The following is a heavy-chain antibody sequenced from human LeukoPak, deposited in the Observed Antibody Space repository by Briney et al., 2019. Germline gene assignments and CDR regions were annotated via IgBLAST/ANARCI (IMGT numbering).Heavy chain of an antibody. CDR2: INHRGST. CDR3: ARGLDSSSDY. CDR1: GGSFSGYY. J-gene: IGHJ4*02. V-gene: IGHV4-34*01. Sequence: PSETLSLTCAVYGGSFSGYYWSWIRQPPGKGLEWIGEINHRGSTHYNPSLKSRVTISVDASRNQFSLKLTSVTAADTAVFYCARGLDSSSDYWGQGTLVTVSS. D-gene: IGHD6-13*01.